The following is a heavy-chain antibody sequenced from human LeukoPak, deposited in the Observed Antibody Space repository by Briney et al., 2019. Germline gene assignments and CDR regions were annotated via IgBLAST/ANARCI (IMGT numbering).Heavy chain of an antibody. CDR3: ARHYSSGPYFQH. V-gene: IGHV4-59*08. J-gene: IGHJ1*01. CDR1: GGSISSYY. CDR2: IYYSGST. Sequence: SETLSLTCTVSGGSISSYYWSWIRQPPGKGLEWIGYIYYSGSTNYNPSLKSRVTISVDTSKNQFSLKLSSVTAADTAVYYCARHYSSGPYFQHWGQGTLVTVSS. D-gene: IGHD6-19*01.